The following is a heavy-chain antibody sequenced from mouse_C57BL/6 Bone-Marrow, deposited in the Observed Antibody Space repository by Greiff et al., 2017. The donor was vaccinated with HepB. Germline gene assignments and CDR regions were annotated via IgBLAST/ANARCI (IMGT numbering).Heavy chain of an antibody. CDR1: GFTFSSYA. D-gene: IGHD2-5*01. J-gene: IGHJ4*01. V-gene: IGHV5-9-1*02. CDR3: TLYYSNYEDYAMDY. Sequence: EVQGVESGEGLVKPGGSLKLSCAASGFTFSSYAMSWVRQTPEKRLEWVAYISSGGDYIYYADTVKGRFTISRDNARNTLYLQMSSLKSEDTAMYYCTLYYSNYEDYAMDYWGQGTSVTVSS. CDR2: ISSGGDYI.